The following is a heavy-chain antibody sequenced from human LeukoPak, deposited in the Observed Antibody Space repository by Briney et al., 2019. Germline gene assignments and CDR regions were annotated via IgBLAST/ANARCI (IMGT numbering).Heavy chain of an antibody. CDR1: GFTVSSNY. V-gene: IGHV3-23*01. CDR2: ISGSGGST. Sequence: PGGSLRLSCAASGFTVSSNYMSWVRQAPGKGLEWVSAISGSGGSTYYADSVKGRFTISRDNSKNTLYLQMNSLRAEDTAVYYCAKSPNTMIVVVIPDAFDIWGQGTMVTVSS. J-gene: IGHJ3*02. CDR3: AKSPNTMIVVVIPDAFDI. D-gene: IGHD3-22*01.